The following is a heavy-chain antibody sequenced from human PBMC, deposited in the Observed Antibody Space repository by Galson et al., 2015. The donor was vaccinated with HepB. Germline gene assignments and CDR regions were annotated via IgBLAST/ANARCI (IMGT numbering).Heavy chain of an antibody. Sequence: SLRLSCAASGFTFSSYAMSWVRQAPGKGLEWVSAISGSGGSTYYADSVKGRFTISRDNSKNTLYLQINSLRTEDTAVYYCAKELIYKKHIRVAFPFDPWGQGTLVTVSS. V-gene: IGHV3-23*01. D-gene: IGHD2-21*01. J-gene: IGHJ5*02. CDR1: GFTFSSYA. CDR3: AKELIYKKHIRVAFPFDP. CDR2: ISGSGGST.